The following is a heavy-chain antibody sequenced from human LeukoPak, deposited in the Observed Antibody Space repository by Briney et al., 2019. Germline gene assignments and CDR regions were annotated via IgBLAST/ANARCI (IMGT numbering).Heavy chain of an antibody. Sequence: GGSLRLSCAASGFNFGNYWMHWVRQAPGKGLVWVSRIKGDGSHTIYADSVKGRFTISRDNAKNTLYLQMKSLRAEDTAVYYCVRVSSSHAFDIWGQGTMVTVSS. CDR2: IKGDGSHT. CDR3: VRVSSSHAFDI. J-gene: IGHJ3*02. V-gene: IGHV3-74*01. CDR1: GFNFGNYW.